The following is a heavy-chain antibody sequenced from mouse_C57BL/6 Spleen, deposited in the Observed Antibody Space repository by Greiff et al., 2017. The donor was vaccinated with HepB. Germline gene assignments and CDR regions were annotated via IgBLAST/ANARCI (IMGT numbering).Heavy chain of an antibody. D-gene: IGHD2-1*01. Sequence: QVQLQQPGAELVKPGASVKLSCKASGYTFTSYWMQWVKQRPGQGLEWIGEIDPSDSYTNYNQKFKGKATLTVDPSSSTAYMQLSSLTSEDSAVYYCALYYGNYGKAYWGQGTLVTVSA. CDR1: GYTFTSYW. V-gene: IGHV1-50*01. CDR3: ALYYGNYGKAY. J-gene: IGHJ3*01. CDR2: IDPSDSYT.